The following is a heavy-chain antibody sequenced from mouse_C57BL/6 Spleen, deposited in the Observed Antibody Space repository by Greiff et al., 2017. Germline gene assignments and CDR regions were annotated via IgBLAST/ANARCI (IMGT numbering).Heavy chain of an antibody. CDR1: GYAFSSSW. D-gene: IGHD1-1*01. CDR3: ARWGLLLPFAY. V-gene: IGHV1-82*01. Sequence: QVQLQQSGPELVKPGASVKISCKASGYAFSSSWMNWVKQRPGKGLEWIGRIYPGDGDTNYNGKFKGKATLTADKSSSTAYMQLSSLTSEDSAVYFCARWGLLLPFAYWGQGTLVTVSA. J-gene: IGHJ3*01. CDR2: IYPGDGDT.